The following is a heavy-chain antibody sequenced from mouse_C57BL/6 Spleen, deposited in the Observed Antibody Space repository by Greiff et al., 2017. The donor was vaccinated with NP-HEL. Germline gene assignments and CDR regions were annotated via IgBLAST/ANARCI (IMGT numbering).Heavy chain of an antibody. V-gene: IGHV1-64*01. CDR1: GYTFTSYW. Sequence: QVQLQQPGAELVKPGASVKLSCKASGYTFTSYWMHWVKQRPGQGLEWIGMIHPNSGSTNYNEKFKSKATLTVDKSSSTAYMQLSSLTSEDSAVYYCARPTAHWYFDVWGTGTTVTVSS. D-gene: IGHD1-2*01. CDR3: ARPTAHWYFDV. CDR2: IHPNSGST. J-gene: IGHJ1*03.